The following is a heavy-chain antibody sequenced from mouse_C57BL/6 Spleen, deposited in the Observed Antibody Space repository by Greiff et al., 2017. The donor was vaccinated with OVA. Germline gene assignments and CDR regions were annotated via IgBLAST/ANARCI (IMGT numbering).Heavy chain of an antibody. J-gene: IGHJ2*01. Sequence: VQLQQPGAELVKPGASVKMSCKASGYTFTSYWITWVKQRPGQGLEWIGDIYPGSGSTDYNEKFKSKATLTVDTSSSTAYMQLSSLTSEDSAVYYCARCSTVVASDYWGQGTTLTVSS. CDR2: IYPGSGST. CDR1: GYTFTSYW. V-gene: IGHV1-55*01. CDR3: ARCSTVVASDY. D-gene: IGHD1-1*01.